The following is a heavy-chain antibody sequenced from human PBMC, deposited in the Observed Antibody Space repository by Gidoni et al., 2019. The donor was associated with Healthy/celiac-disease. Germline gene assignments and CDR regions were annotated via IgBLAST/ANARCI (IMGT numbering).Heavy chain of an antibody. Sequence: QITLKESGPTLVKPTQTLTLTCTFSGFSLSTSGVGVGWTRHPPGKALEWLALIYWDDDKRYSPSLKSRLTITKDTSKNQVVLTMTNMDPVDTATYYCARLNDYSNYGWFDPWGQGTLVTVSS. J-gene: IGHJ5*02. D-gene: IGHD4-4*01. CDR3: ARLNDYSNYGWFDP. CDR2: IYWDDDK. V-gene: IGHV2-5*02. CDR1: GFSLSTSGVG.